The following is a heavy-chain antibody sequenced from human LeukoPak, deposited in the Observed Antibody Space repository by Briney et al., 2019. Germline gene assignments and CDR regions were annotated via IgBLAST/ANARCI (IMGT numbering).Heavy chain of an antibody. CDR2: IYYSGST. V-gene: IGHV4-59*08. CDR3: ARRRAVPGFYYFDY. J-gene: IGHJ4*02. D-gene: IGHD6-19*01. Sequence: ATLSLTCTFSGGSLSSYYWTWLRQPPGKGLEWIGYIYYSGSTNYNPSLKSRVTISVDTSKNQFSLKLSSLTAADTAVYYCARRRAVPGFYYFDYWGQGTLVTVSS. CDR1: GGSLSSYY.